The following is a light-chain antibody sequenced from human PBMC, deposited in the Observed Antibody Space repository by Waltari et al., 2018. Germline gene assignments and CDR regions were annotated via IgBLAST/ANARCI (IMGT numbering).Light chain of an antibody. CDR3: QQYSSFST. Sequence: DIQITQSPSTLSASVGDRVTITCRASQSINSWLAWYQQKPGEAPTLLIYKASTLESGVPSRFSGSGSGTEFSLSISSLQPNDFATYYCQQYSSFSTFGQGTKLEIK. CDR2: KAS. V-gene: IGKV1-5*03. CDR1: QSINSW. J-gene: IGKJ2*01.